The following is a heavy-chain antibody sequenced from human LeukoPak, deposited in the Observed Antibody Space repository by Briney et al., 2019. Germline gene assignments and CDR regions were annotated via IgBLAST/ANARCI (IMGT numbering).Heavy chain of an antibody. J-gene: IGHJ6*02. CDR2: INPTIGGT. CDR3: SKWCTITSGHYYILSNTYHRGMDA. D-gene: IGHD2-8*01. V-gene: IGHV1-2*02. Sequence: ASVKVSCKASGYAFTGYNMHWVRQAPGQGLEWMGWINPTIGGTNSAQKLQGRVTIPRDMSLRTACMALSRLPSPDTAGFYFSKWCTITSGHYYILSNTYHRGMDAWGQGTPVTVSS. CDR1: GYAFTGYN.